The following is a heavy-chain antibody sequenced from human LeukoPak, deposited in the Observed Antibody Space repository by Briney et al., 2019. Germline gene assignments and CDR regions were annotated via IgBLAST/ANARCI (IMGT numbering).Heavy chain of an antibody. J-gene: IGHJ3*02. Sequence: SETLSLTCTVSGGSISSSSYYWGWIRQPPGKGLEWIGSIYYSGSTYYNPSLKSRVTISVDTSKNQFSLKLSSVTAADTAVHYCARDYYDSSGLGAFDIWGQGTMVTVSS. CDR1: GGSISSSSYY. V-gene: IGHV4-39*02. CDR2: IYYSGST. D-gene: IGHD3-22*01. CDR3: ARDYYDSSGLGAFDI.